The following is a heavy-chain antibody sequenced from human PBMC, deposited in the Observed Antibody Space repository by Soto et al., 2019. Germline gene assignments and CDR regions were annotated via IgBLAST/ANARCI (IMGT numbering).Heavy chain of an antibody. D-gene: IGHD3-10*01. V-gene: IGHV3-13*01. CDR2: IGTAGDT. CDR3: ARGAGFDYYYGMDV. Sequence: GGSLRLSCAASGFTFSSYDMHWVRQATGKGLEWVSAIGTAGDTYYPGSVKGRFTISRENAKNSLYLQMNSLRAGDTAVYYCARGAGFDYYYGMDVWGQGTTVTVS. J-gene: IGHJ6*02. CDR1: GFTFSSYD.